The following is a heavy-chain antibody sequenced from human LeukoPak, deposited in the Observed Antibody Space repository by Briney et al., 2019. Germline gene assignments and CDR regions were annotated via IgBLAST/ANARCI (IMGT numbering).Heavy chain of an antibody. V-gene: IGHV3-21*01. CDR3: ARGDCSGGSCYSLLFDY. CDR1: GFTFSSYS. CDR2: ISSSSSYI. D-gene: IGHD2-15*01. J-gene: IGHJ4*02. Sequence: GGSLRLSCAASGFTFSSYSMNWVRQAPGKGLEWVSSISSSSSYIYYADSVKGRFTISRDNAKNSLYLQMNSLRAEDTAVYYCARGDCSGGSCYSLLFDYWGQGTLVTVSS.